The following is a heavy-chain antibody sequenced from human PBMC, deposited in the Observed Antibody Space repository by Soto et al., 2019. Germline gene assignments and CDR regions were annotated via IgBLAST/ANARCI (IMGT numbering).Heavy chain of an antibody. CDR3: ARHPRDDYNYGGSGIFDY. Sequence: PSETLSLTCTVSGDFITNSLYYWVWIRQPPGKGLEWIGSFYYSGSSYSSPSLKSRVTLSVDTSKNQLSLKLNSVTAADTAVYYCARHPRDDYNYGGSGIFDYWGQGTLVTVSS. CDR1: GDFITNSLYY. J-gene: IGHJ4*02. D-gene: IGHD4-4*01. CDR2: FYYSGSS. V-gene: IGHV4-39*01.